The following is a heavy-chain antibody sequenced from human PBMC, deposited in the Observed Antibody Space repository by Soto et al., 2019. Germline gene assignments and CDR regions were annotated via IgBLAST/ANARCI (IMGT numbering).Heavy chain of an antibody. Sequence: SVKGSGKACGYSCASEEIKWVGQATGQGLEWMGWMNPNSGNTGYAQKFQGGVTMTRNTSISTAYIELSSLRSEDTAVYYCASPQSDRKKAAAGLGSFSFDYWGPGPPVT. V-gene: IGHV1-8*01. CDR1: GYSCASEE. J-gene: IGHJ4*02. CDR2: MNPNSGNT. CDR3: ASPQSDRKKAAAGLGSFSFDY. D-gene: IGHD6-13*01.